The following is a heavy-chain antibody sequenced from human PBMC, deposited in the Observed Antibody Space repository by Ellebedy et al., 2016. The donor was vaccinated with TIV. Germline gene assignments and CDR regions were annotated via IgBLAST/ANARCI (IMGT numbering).Heavy chain of an antibody. CDR3: ARRGSYGDYAVQINSWFDT. CDR1: GFSFRSYW. Sequence: GGSLRLSCAASGFSFRSYWMSWVRQAPGKGLEWVANIYQDGGVQYYVDSVTGRFTISRDNADNSLFPQMNSLRAEETAVYYCARRGSYGDYAVQINSWFDTWGRGTLVAVSS. V-gene: IGHV3-7*01. CDR2: IYQDGGVQ. D-gene: IGHD4-17*01. J-gene: IGHJ5*02.